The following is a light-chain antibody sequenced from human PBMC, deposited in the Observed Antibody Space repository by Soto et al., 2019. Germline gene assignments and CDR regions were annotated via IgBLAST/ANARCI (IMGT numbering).Light chain of an antibody. CDR1: SSDVGGYNY. Sequence: QSVLTQPASVSGSPGQSITISCTGTSSDVGGYNYVSWYQHHPGKAPKLMIYDVSNRPSGAPDRFSGSKSGNTASLTVSGLQAEDEADYYCSSYAGSHYVFGTGTKVTVL. CDR2: DVS. V-gene: IGLV2-14*03. CDR3: SSYAGSHYV. J-gene: IGLJ1*01.